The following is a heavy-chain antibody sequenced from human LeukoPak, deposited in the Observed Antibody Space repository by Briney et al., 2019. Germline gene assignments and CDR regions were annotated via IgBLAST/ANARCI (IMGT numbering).Heavy chain of an antibody. CDR1: GGSISSYY. V-gene: IGHV4-4*09. D-gene: IGHD2-2*01. CDR2: IYTSGST. CDR3: ARLRVVVVPAAMVDYYYYYYMDV. Sequence: SETLSLTCTVSGGSISSYYWSWIRQPPGKGLEWIWCIYTSGSTNYNPSLKSRVTISVDTSKNQFSLKLSSVTAADTAVYYCARLRVVVVPAAMVDYYYYYYMDVWGKGTTVTVSS. J-gene: IGHJ6*03.